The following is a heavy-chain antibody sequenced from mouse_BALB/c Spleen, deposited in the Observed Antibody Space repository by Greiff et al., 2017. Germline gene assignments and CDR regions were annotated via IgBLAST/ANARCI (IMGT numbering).Heavy chain of an antibody. CDR1: GFTFSSYA. D-gene: IGHD2-1*01. V-gene: IGHV5-9-4*01. CDR2: ISSGGSYT. Sequence: EVMLVESGGGLVKPGGSLKLSCAASGFTFSSYAMSWVRQSPEKRLEWVAEISSGGSYTYYPDTVTGRFTISRDNAKNTLYLEMSSLRSEDTAMYYCARDGNGAWFAYWGQGTLVTVSA. CDR3: ARDGNGAWFAY. J-gene: IGHJ3*01.